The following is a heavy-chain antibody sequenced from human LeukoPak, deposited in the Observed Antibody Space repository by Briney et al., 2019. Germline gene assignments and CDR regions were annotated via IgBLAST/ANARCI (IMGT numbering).Heavy chain of an antibody. CDR2: IYYSGSS. V-gene: IGHV4-59*01. CDR1: GGSINSYY. CDR3: ARARCSSTSCPMWAFDI. J-gene: IGHJ3*02. Sequence: SETLSLTCSVSGGSINSYYWSWIRQPPGKGLEWIGYIYYSGSSKYNPSLKSRVTISVDTSKNQLSLKLSSVPAADTAVYYCARARCSSTSCPMWAFDIWGQGTMVTVSS. D-gene: IGHD2-2*01.